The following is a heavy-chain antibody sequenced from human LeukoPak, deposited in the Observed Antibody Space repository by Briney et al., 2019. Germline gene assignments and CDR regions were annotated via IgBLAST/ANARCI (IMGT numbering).Heavy chain of an antibody. Sequence: GESLRLSCAASGFTFSSYAMSWVRQAPGKGLEWVSIIICSGGSTNYADSVKGRFTISRDNSKNTLYLQMDSLRAEDTAVYYCAKPYYGSGSYYGFNYYAFDYWGQGTLVTVSS. V-gene: IGHV3-23*01. CDR3: AKPYYGSGSYYGFNYYAFDY. CDR1: GFTFSSYA. CDR2: IICSGGST. J-gene: IGHJ4*02. D-gene: IGHD3-10*01.